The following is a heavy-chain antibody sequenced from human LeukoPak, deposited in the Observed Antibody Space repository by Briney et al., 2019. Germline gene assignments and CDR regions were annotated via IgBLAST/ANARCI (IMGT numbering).Heavy chain of an antibody. Sequence: ASVKVSCKASGYTFTGYYMHWVRQAPGQGLEWMGWINPNSGGTNYAQKFQGWVTMTRDTSISTVYMELSRLRSDDTAVYYCARELRVRGVIMRHYYGMDVWGQGTTVTVSS. J-gene: IGHJ6*02. CDR1: GYTFTGYY. V-gene: IGHV1-2*04. CDR3: ARELRVRGVIMRHYYGMDV. CDR2: INPNSGGT. D-gene: IGHD3-10*01.